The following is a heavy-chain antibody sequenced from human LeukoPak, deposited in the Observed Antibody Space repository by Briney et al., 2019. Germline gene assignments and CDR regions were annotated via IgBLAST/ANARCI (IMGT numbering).Heavy chain of an antibody. CDR3: ARDLASDFWSGTNWFDP. CDR2: IIPIFGTA. V-gene: IGHV1-69*13. Sequence: SVKVSCKASGGTFSSYAISWVRQAPGQGLEWMGGIIPIFGTANYAQKFQGRVTITADESTSTAYMELSSLRSEDTAVYYCARDLASDFWSGTNWFDPWGQGTLVTVSS. J-gene: IGHJ5*02. D-gene: IGHD3-3*01. CDR1: GGTFSSYA.